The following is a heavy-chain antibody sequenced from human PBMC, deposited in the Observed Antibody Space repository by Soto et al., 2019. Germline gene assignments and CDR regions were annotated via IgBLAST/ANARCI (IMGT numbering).Heavy chain of an antibody. CDR1: GYTFVAYA. V-gene: IGHV1-3*01. CDR3: ARYFGMDV. Sequence: QVQLVQSGAEVKKPGASVKVSCKASGYTFVAYAMLWVRQAPGQRPEWMGWINAGNGNTNYSQKFQDRVTITRDTSASTAYMELSSLRFEDTAVYYCARYFGMDVWGQGTTVTVSS. CDR2: INAGNGNT. J-gene: IGHJ6*02.